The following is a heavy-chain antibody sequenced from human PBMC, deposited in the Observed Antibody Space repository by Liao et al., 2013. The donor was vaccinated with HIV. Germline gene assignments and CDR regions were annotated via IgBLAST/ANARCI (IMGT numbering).Heavy chain of an antibody. CDR3: ARSEGGWGPYFYFYMDV. CDR1: GGSISSGSYY. CDR2: IYTSGST. Sequence: QVQLQESGPGLVKPSQTLSLTCTVSGGSISSGSYYWSWIRQPAGKGLEWIGRIYTSGSTNYNPSLKSRVSISVDTSKNQFSLKVRSVTAADTAVYYCARSEGGWGPYFYFYMDVWGKGSTVTVSS. J-gene: IGHJ6*03. V-gene: IGHV4-61*02. D-gene: IGHD3-16*01.